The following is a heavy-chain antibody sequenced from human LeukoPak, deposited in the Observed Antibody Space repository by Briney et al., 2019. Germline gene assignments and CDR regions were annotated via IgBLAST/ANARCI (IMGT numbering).Heavy chain of an antibody. D-gene: IGHD2-2*01. Sequence: ASVKVSCKASGGTFSSYAISWVRQAPGQGLEWMGWINPNSGGTNYAQKFQGRVTMTRDTSIATSYMEVDSLTSDDTAVYYCARESACGTTNCLAPADWLDPWGQGTLVIVSS. CDR2: INPNSGGT. V-gene: IGHV1-2*02. CDR1: GGTFSSYA. CDR3: ARESACGTTNCLAPADWLDP. J-gene: IGHJ5*02.